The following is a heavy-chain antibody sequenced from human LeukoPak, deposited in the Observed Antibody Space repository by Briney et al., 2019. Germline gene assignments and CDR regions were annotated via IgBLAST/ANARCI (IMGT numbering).Heavy chain of an antibody. V-gene: IGHV3-48*01. CDR1: GFTFSSYS. CDR2: ISSSSSTI. CDR3: ARDNGDYVWGSYRPPHFDY. Sequence: GGSLRLSCAASGFTFSSYSMNWVRQAPGKGLEWVSYISSSSSTIYYADSVKGRFTISRDNAKNSLYLQMNSLRAEDTAVYYCARDNGDYVWGSYRPPHFDYWGQGTLVTVSS. D-gene: IGHD3-16*02. J-gene: IGHJ4*02.